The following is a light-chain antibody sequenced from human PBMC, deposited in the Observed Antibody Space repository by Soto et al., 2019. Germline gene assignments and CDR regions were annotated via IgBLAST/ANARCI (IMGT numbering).Light chain of an antibody. CDR2: EVN. V-gene: IGLV2-23*02. CDR1: SSDVGSYYP. Sequence: QSVLTQPASMSGSPGQSITISCTGTSSDVGSYYPVSWFQQHPGKAPKLIIYEVNKRPSGVSDRFSGSKSGNTASLTISGLQAADEAEYYCCSYPGDTTFFVFGTGIKVTVL. CDR3: CSYPGDTTFFV. J-gene: IGLJ1*01.